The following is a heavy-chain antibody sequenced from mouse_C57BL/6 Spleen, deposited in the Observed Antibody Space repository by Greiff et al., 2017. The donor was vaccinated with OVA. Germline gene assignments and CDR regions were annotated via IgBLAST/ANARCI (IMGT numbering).Heavy chain of an antibody. Sequence: EVKLVESGGGLVKPGGSLKLSCAASGFTFSSYAMSWVRQTPEKRLEWVATISDGGSYTYYPDNVKGRFTIYRDYAKNNLYLQVSQLKSEDTAMYYCAREGMSTTGYFDYWGQGTTLTVSS. CDR2: ISDGGSYT. CDR1: GFTFSSYA. D-gene: IGHD2-4*01. J-gene: IGHJ2*01. V-gene: IGHV5-4*01. CDR3: AREGMSTTGYFDY.